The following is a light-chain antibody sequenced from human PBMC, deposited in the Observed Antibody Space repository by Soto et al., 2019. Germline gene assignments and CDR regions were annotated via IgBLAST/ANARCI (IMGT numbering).Light chain of an antibody. CDR2: GNS. Sequence: QAVVTQPPSVSGAPGQRVTISCTGYNSNIGAGYDVHWYQQLPGTAPKLLIYGNSNRPSGVPDRFSASKSGTSASLAITGLQAEDGADYYCQSYDSSLSGGVFGGGPKLTFL. J-gene: IGLJ3*02. CDR1: NSNIGAGYD. V-gene: IGLV1-40*01. CDR3: QSYDSSLSGGV.